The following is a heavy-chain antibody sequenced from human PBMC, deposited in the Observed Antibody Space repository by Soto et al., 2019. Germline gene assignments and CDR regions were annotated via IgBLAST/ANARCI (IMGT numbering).Heavy chain of an antibody. CDR3: AREFSSQLPLDY. V-gene: IGHV3-21*01. Sequence: PGGSLRLSCAASGFTFSSHSMNWVRQAPGKGLEWVASIYRSSVFRFGPNEFYADSVRGRFIISRDNTNNLVFLQMDSLRVEDTAVYYCAREFSSQLPLDYWGQGPLVTVSS. J-gene: IGHJ4*02. CDR2: IYRSSVFRFGPNE. CDR1: GFTFSSHS.